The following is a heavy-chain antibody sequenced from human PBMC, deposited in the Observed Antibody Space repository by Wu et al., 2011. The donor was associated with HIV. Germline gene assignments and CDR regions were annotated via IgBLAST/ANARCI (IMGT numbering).Heavy chain of an antibody. V-gene: IGHV1-69*06. Sequence: PGSSVKVSCKASGAPSALCYQLVRQAPGQGLEWMGRIIPIFGTANYAQKFQGRVTITADKSTSTAYMELSSLRSEDTAMYYCARDRTALVRAPFDIWGQGTMVTVSS. CDR1: GAPSALC. CDR3: ARDRTALVRAPFDI. J-gene: IGHJ3*02. CDR2: IIPIFGTA. D-gene: IGHD5-18*01.